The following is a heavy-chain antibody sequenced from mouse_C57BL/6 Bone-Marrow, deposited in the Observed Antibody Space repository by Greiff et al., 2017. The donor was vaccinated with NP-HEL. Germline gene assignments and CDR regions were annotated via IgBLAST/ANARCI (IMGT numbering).Heavy chain of an antibody. CDR3: APSYDYDGYYAMDY. D-gene: IGHD2-4*01. CDR1: GYTFTDYY. V-gene: IGHV1-26*01. CDR2: INPNNGGT. Sequence: EVQLQQSGPELVKPGASAKISCKASGYTFTDYYMNWVKQSHGKSLEWIGDINPNNGGTSYNQKFKGKATLTVDKSSSTAYMELRSLTSEDSAVYYCAPSYDYDGYYAMDYWGQGTSVTVSS. J-gene: IGHJ4*01.